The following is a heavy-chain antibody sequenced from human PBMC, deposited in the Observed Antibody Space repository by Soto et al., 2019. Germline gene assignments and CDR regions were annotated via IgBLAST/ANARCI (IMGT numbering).Heavy chain of an antibody. CDR2: IYYSGST. D-gene: IGHD3-10*01. CDR1: GGSIGNRSYY. V-gene: IGHV4-39*01. Sequence: SEPLSLTCTVSGGSIGNRSYYWGWIRQHPGKGLEWIGSIYYSGSTYYNPSLKSRVTISVDTSKNQFSLKLSSVTAADTAVYYCASGYGSGSYYRPYYYYGMDVWGQGTTVTVSS. CDR3: ASGYGSGSYYRPYYYYGMDV. J-gene: IGHJ6*02.